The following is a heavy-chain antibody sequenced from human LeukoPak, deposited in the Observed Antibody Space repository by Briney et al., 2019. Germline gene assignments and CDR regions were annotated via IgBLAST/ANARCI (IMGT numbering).Heavy chain of an antibody. CDR1: GFTFSSYA. CDR3: AKHRFESGGYHSTD. J-gene: IGHJ4*02. V-gene: IGHV3-23*01. D-gene: IGHD3-22*01. Sequence: GGSLRLSCAASGFTFSSYAMSWVRQAPGKRLAWVSTISGGSGSTYCADSVKGRFTISRDNSKNTLYLQMNSLRDEDTAVYYCAKHRFESGGYHSTDWGQGTLVTVSS. CDR2: ISGGSGST.